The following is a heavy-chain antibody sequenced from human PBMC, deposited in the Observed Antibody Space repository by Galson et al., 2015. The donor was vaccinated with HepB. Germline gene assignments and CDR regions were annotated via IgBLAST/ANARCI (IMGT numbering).Heavy chain of an antibody. CDR2: ISWDGGST. D-gene: IGHD3-22*01. V-gene: IGHV3-43*01. CDR1: GFTFDDYT. J-gene: IGHJ4*02. Sequence: SLRLSCAASGFTFDDYTMHWVRQAPGKGLEWVSLISWDGGSTYYADSVKGRFTISRDNSKNSLYLQMNSLRTEDTAMYYCAKDRDGSCYSVYYIDYWGQGTLVTVSS. CDR3: AKDRDGSCYSVYYIDY.